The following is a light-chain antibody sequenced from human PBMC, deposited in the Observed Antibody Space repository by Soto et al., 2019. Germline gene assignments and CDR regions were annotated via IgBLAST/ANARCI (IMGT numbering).Light chain of an antibody. CDR1: QSLLHTNGYNY. Sequence: DIVMTQSPLSLPVTPGEPASISCRSSQSLLHTNGYNYLDWYLQKPGQSPQLLIYLGSNRASGVHGRFSGSGSGTDFTLKISRVEAEDVGVYYCMQALQTPPAFGQGTKVEIK. CDR2: LGS. CDR3: MQALQTPPA. J-gene: IGKJ1*01. V-gene: IGKV2-28*01.